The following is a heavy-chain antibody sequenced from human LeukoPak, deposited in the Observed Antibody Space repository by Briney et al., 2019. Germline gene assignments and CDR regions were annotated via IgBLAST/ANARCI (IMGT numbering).Heavy chain of an antibody. CDR1: GFTFSSYA. J-gene: IGHJ3*02. Sequence: GGSLRLSCAASGFTFSSYAMSWVRQAPGKGLEWVSSISGNGGSTYYAVSVQGRFTISRDNSKNTLYLQMNSLKVEDTAVYYRAKNRWAARIIIDAFDIWGQGTMATVSS. D-gene: IGHD6-6*01. CDR3: AKNRWAARIIIDAFDI. CDR2: ISGNGGST. V-gene: IGHV3-23*01.